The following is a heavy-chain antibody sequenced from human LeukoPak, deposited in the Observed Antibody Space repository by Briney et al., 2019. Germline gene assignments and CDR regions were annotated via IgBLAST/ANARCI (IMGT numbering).Heavy chain of an antibody. Sequence: GGSLRLSCAASGFTFSSYAMSWVRQAPGKGLEWVSAISGSGGGTYYAGSVKGRFTISRDNSKNTLYLQMNSLRAEDTAVYYCAKAPYSSSWYYFDYWGQGTLVTVSS. CDR3: AKAPYSSSWYYFDY. J-gene: IGHJ4*02. D-gene: IGHD6-13*01. V-gene: IGHV3-23*01. CDR1: GFTFSSYA. CDR2: ISGSGGGT.